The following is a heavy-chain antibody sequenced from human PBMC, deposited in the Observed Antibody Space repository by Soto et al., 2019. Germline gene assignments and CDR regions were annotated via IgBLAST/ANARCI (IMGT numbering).Heavy chain of an antibody. J-gene: IGHJ4*02. Sequence: EVQLVESGGGLVQPGGSLRLSCAASGFTFSTYDMHWVLQVTGKGLEWVSVIGTAGDTYYPDSVRGRFTISRDNAKNSLYLQMNSLRAGDTAVYYCGRDGGYYGIDSWGQGTLVTVSS. D-gene: IGHD2-21*02. V-gene: IGHV3-13*01. CDR2: IGTAGDT. CDR3: GRDGGYYGIDS. CDR1: GFTFSTYD.